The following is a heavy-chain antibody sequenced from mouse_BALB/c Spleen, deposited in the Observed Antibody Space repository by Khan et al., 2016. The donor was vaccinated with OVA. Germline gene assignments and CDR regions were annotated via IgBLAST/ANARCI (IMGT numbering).Heavy chain of an antibody. Sequence: QVQLKQSGAELARPGASVKMPCKASGYTFTSYTIHWIKKRPGQGLEWIGYINPSNGYTNYNQKFKDKATLTTDKSSTTAYLQLSSLTSDDSAVYNSVRDGAYHRNDGWFAYWGQGTLVTVSA. D-gene: IGHD2-14*01. CDR2: INPSNGYT. CDR1: GYTFTSYT. J-gene: IGHJ3*01. CDR3: VRDGAYHRNDGWFAY. V-gene: IGHV1-4*01.